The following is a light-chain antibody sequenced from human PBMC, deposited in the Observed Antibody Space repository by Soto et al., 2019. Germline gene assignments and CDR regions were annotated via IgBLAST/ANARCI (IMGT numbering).Light chain of an antibody. J-gene: IGKJ2*01. CDR3: QQYNSYPYT. Sequence: DIQMTQSPSTLSASVGDRVTITCRASQSISSWLDWYQQKPGKAPKLLIYKASSLESGVPSRFSGSGSGTEFTLTISSLQPDDFATYYCQQYNSYPYTFGQGTKVDIK. V-gene: IGKV1-5*03. CDR1: QSISSW. CDR2: KAS.